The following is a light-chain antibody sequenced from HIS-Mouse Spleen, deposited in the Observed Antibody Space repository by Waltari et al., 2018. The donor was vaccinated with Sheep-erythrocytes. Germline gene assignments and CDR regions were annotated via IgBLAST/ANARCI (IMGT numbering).Light chain of an antibody. CDR2: GAS. CDR1: QRVSSSY. J-gene: IGKJ1*01. Sequence: EIVLTQSPGTLSLSPGERATLSCRASQRVSSSYLAWYQQKPGQAPRLLIYGASSRATGIPDRFSGSVSGTDFTLTISRLEPEDFAVYYCQQYGRSRWTFGQGTKVEIK. V-gene: IGKV3-20*01. CDR3: QQYGRSRWT.